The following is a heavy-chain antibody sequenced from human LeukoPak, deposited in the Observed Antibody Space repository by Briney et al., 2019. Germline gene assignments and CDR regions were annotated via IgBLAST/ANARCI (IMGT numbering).Heavy chain of an antibody. CDR2: LHYSGST. CDR3: ARQDYGDGGWFDP. V-gene: IGHV4-31*03. D-gene: IGHD4-17*01. Sequence: SETLSLTCTVSGGSISSGGYYWSWIRQHPGKGLEWIGYLHYSGSTYYNPSLKSRLTISVDTSKNQFSLKLSSVTAADTAVYYCARQDYGDGGWFDPWGQGTLVTVSS. J-gene: IGHJ5*02. CDR1: GGSISSGGYY.